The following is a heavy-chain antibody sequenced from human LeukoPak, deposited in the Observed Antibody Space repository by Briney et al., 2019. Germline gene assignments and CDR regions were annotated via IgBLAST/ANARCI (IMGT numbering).Heavy chain of an antibody. CDR3: TRPWQRRYYMDV. V-gene: IGHV4-34*01. J-gene: IGHJ6*03. CDR1: GESFSGYY. Sequence: SETLSLTCAVYGESFSGYYWTWVRQPPGKGLEWIGDIKHSGRTTYNPSLKSRAIISVDTSKNLFSLNLTSVTAADTAVYYCTRPWQRRYYMDVWGKGTTVAVSS. CDR2: IKHSGRT.